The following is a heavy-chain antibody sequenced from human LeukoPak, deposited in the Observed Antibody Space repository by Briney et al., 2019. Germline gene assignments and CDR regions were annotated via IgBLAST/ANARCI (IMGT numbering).Heavy chain of an antibody. V-gene: IGHV3-9*01. CDR3: AKGDYYDSRGYFDY. CDR2: ISWNSGSI. J-gene: IGHJ4*02. Sequence: GGSLRLSCAASGFTFDDYAMHWVRQAPGKGLEWVSGISWNSGSIGYADSVKGRFTISRDNAKNSLYLQMNSLRAEDTALYYCAKGDYYDSRGYFDYWGQGTLVTVSS. D-gene: IGHD3-22*01. CDR1: GFTFDDYA.